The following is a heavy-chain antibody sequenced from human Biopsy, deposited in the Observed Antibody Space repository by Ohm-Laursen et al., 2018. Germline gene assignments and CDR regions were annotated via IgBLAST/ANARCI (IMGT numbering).Heavy chain of an antibody. Sequence: GTLSLTWGVSGGSLSNFYWSWIRQPAGKGLEWIGRMYISGTTNYNPSLKSRVTMSIDTSKNQFSLRLSSVTAADTAVYYCATLYGDDYSYYGLDVWGQGTSVTVSS. V-gene: IGHV4-4*07. CDR2: MYISGTT. J-gene: IGHJ6*02. CDR3: ATLYGDDYSYYGLDV. D-gene: IGHD4-17*01. CDR1: GGSLSNFY.